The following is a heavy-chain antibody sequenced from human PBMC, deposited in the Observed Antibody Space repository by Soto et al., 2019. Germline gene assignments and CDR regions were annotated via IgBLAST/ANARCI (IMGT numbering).Heavy chain of an antibody. J-gene: IGHJ4*02. CDR2: ISYDGSNK. V-gene: IGHV3-30-3*01. D-gene: IGHD3-22*01. CDR3: ARADLSSGYYYAMGY. Sequence: GGSLRLSCVASGFTFSSFTMHWVRRAPGKGLEWVAVISYDGSNKYYADSVKGRFTISRDNSKNTLYLQMNSLRAEDTAVYYCARADLSSGYYYAMGYWGQGTLVTVSS. CDR1: GFTFSSFT.